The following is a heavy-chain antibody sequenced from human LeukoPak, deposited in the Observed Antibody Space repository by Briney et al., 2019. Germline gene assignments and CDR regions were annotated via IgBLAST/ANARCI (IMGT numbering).Heavy chain of an antibody. CDR3: ARGCYDILTGYYTDGCFDY. CDR2: INPSGGST. CDR1: GYTFTSYY. D-gene: IGHD3-9*01. J-gene: IGHJ4*02. V-gene: IGHV1-46*01. Sequence: GASVKVSCKASGYTFTSYYIHWVRQAPGQGLEWMGIINPSGGSTNYAQKFQGRVTMTRDRSTSTVYMDLSSLRSEDTAVYYCARGCYDILTGYYTDGCFDYWGQGTLVTVSS.